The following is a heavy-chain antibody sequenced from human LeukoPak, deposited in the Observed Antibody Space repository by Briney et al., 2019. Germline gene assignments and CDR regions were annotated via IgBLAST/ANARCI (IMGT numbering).Heavy chain of an antibody. J-gene: IGHJ4*02. V-gene: IGHV3-33*06. CDR3: AKGYCSGGSCYTPAGLDY. Sequence: PGGSLRLSCAASGFTFSSYGMHWVRQAPGKGLEWVAVIWYDGSDKYYADSVKGRFTISRDNSKNTLYLQMNSLRAEDTAVYYCAKGYCSGGSCYTPAGLDYWGQGTLVTVSS. CDR2: IWYDGSDK. CDR1: GFTFSSYG. D-gene: IGHD2-15*01.